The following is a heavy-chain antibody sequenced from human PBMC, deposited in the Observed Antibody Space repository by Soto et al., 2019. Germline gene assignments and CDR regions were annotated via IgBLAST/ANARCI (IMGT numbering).Heavy chain of an antibody. Sequence: SETLSLTCSVSDDSINSDKYYWGWIRQPPGKGLEWIGSIYYRGNAYYNPSLQTRVTISVDMSKNQLSLEVTSVTAADTAVYFCVRGRGYSYAFDPWGLGTLVTVSS. CDR3: VRGRGYSYAFDP. J-gene: IGHJ5*02. D-gene: IGHD5-12*01. CDR2: IYYRGNA. CDR1: DDSINSDKYY. V-gene: IGHV4-39*01.